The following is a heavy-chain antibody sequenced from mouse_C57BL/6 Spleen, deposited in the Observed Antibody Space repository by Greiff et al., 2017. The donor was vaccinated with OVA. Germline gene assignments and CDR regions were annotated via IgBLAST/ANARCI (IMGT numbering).Heavy chain of an antibody. Sequence: VQVVESGPGLVKPSQSLSLTCSVTGYSITSGYYWNWIRQFPGNKLEWMGYISYDGSNNYNPSLKNRISITRDTSKNQFFLKLNSVTTEDTATYYCARDRDYYGPWFAYWGQGTLVTVSA. V-gene: IGHV3-6*01. CDR1: GYSITSGYY. CDR2: ISYDGSN. D-gene: IGHD1-2*01. CDR3: ARDRDYYGPWFAY. J-gene: IGHJ3*01.